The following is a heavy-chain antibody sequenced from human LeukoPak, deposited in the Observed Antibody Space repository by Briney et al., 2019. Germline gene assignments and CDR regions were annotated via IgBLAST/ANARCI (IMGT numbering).Heavy chain of an antibody. CDR1: GFAFSTYG. D-gene: IGHD3-10*01. Sequence: GGSLRLSCAASGFAFSTYGMNWVRQAPGKGLEWISYTTSRSTTYYADSVRGRFTISRDNAKNSLYLEMDGLRDDDTAVYYCARRISGSYLDYWGKGTLVTVSS. CDR2: TTSRSTT. J-gene: IGHJ4*02. CDR3: ARRISGSYLDY. V-gene: IGHV3-48*02.